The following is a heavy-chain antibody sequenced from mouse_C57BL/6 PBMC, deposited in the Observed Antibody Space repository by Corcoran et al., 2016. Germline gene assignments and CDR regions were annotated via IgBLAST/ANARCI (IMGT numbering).Heavy chain of an antibody. Sequence: QVQLQQSGPELVKPGASVKISCKASGYSFTSYYIHWVKQRPGQGLEWIGWIYPGSGNTKYNEKFKGKATLTADTSSSTAYMQLSSLTSEDSAVDYGATEIAQVTYHYGGQGTTLPVSS. D-gene: IGHD2-13*01. CDR3: ATEIAQVTYHY. V-gene: IGHV1-66*01. J-gene: IGHJ2*01. CDR2: IYPGSGNT. CDR1: GYSFTSYY.